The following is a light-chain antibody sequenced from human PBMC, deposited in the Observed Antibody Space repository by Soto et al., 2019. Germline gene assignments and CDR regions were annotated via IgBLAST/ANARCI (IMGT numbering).Light chain of an antibody. CDR3: LQHHSFSWT. CDR1: QSISSY. Sequence: DIQMTQSPSFLSASVGDRVTITCRASQSISSYLNWYQQKPGKAPKLLIYAASSLQSGVPSRFSGSGSGTEFTLTINSLQPEDFATYYCLQHHSFSWTFGQGTKVDIK. CDR2: AAS. V-gene: IGKV1-39*02. J-gene: IGKJ1*01.